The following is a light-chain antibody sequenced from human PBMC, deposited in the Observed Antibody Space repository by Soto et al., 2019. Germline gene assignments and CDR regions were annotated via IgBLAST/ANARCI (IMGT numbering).Light chain of an antibody. CDR2: EVS. CDR1: SSDVGAYKY. V-gene: IGLV2-8*01. Sequence: QSALTQPPSASGSPGQSVTISCTGTSSDVGAYKYVSWYQQYPGKAPKPMIYEVSKRPSGVPDRLSGSKSGNTASLTVSGLQAEDEADYYCTSCVGSSIWVFGGGTKRTVL. CDR3: TSCVGSSIWV. J-gene: IGLJ3*02.